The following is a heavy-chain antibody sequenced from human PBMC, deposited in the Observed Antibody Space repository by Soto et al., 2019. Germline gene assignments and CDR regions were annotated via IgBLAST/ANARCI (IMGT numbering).Heavy chain of an antibody. D-gene: IGHD3-10*01. CDR1: GFTFDDYD. CDR2: LSWNSGSI. V-gene: IGHV3-9*01. CDR3: AKDIGATPSLPYYYYGMDV. J-gene: IGHJ6*01. Sequence: GGSLRLSCSASGFTFDDYDMHWVRQAPGKGLEWVSGLSWNSGSIGYADSVKGRFTISRDNAKNSLYLQMSSLRTEDTALYYCAKDIGATPSLPYYYYGMDVWGQGTTVTVSS.